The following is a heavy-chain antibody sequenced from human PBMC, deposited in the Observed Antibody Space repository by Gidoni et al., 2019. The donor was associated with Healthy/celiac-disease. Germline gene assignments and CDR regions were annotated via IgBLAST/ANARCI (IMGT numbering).Heavy chain of an antibody. J-gene: IGHJ5*02. CDR1: GGSISSYY. D-gene: IGHD6-19*01. CDR3: ARGYSSGWYPNWFDP. CDR2: IYYSGRT. V-gene: IGHV4-59*08. Sequence: QVPLQESGPGLVKPSETLSLTCTVSGGSISSYYWSWIRQPPGKGLEWIGYIYYSGRTNYNPHLKSRVTISVDTSKNQFSRKLSSVTAADTAVYYCARGYSSGWYPNWFDPWGQGTLVTVSS.